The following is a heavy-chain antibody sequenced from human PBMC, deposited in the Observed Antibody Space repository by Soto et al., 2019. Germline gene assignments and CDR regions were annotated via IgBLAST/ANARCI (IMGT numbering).Heavy chain of an antibody. D-gene: IGHD2-15*01. Sequence: PLVPLSLTCTVSGGYISSYYWSWIRKPPGKGLEWIGYIYYSGSTNHNPSLKSRVTMSVDTSKNQFSLKLSSVTAADTAVYYCARGVVAATNDYYYYMDVWGKGTTVTVSS. CDR3: ARGVVAATNDYYYYMDV. J-gene: IGHJ6*03. V-gene: IGHV4-59*01. CDR2: IYYSGST. CDR1: GGYISSYY.